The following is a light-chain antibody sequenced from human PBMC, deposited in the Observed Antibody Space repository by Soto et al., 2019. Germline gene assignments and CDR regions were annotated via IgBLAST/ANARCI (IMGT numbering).Light chain of an antibody. J-gene: IGKJ1*01. Sequence: DIVMTQSPATLSVSPGERATLSCRASQSVSSNLAWYQQKFGQAPRLLIYGASTRATGIPARFSGSGSGTEFTLTISSLQSEDFATYYCQHWTDYSWTFGQGTKVEVK. CDR1: QSVSSN. CDR3: QHWTDYSWT. CDR2: GAS. V-gene: IGKV3-15*01.